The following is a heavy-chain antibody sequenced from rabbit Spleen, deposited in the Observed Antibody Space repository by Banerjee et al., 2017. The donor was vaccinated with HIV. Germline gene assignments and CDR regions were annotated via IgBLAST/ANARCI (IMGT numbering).Heavy chain of an antibody. Sequence: QLKESGGGLVQPGGSLKLSCKGSGFDFSSYYMSWVRQAPGKGLEWIGYIDPFFGTTYYANWVNGRFTISNDNAQTTVILQMTSLTAADTATYFCARLSSDWTYLELWGPGTLVTVS. J-gene: IGHJ4*01. CDR3: ARLSSDWTYLEL. CDR1: GFDFSSYY. V-gene: IGHV1S7*01. CDR2: IDPFFGTT. D-gene: IGHD8-1*01.